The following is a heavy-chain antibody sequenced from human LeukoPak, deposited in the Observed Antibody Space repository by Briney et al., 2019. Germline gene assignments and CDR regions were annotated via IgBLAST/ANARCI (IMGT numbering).Heavy chain of an antibody. J-gene: IGHJ4*02. V-gene: IGHV6-1*01. CDR3: ARRGGGGIVSLDY. Sequence: SQSLSLTWAIAGASASSNSVTWNWIRHSPSRGLEWLGRTYYRSKWYKEYAESVKSRITINPDTSKNQFSLQLDSVTPEDTAVYYCARRGGGGIVSLDYWGQGILVTVSS. D-gene: IGHD2-15*01. CDR1: GASASSNSVT. CDR2: TYYRSKWYK.